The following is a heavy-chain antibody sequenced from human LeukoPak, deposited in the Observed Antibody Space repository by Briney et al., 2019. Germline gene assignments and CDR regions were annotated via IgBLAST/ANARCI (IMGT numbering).Heavy chain of an antibody. CDR2: IYYSGST. Sequence: SETLSLTCTVSGGSISSYYWSWIRQPPGKGLEWIGYIYYSGSTNYNPSLKSRVTISVDTSKNQFSLKLSSVTAADTAVYYCARRAAAGGFDCWGQGTLVTVSS. CDR1: GGSISSYY. D-gene: IGHD6-13*01. CDR3: ARRAAAGGFDC. V-gene: IGHV4-59*13. J-gene: IGHJ4*02.